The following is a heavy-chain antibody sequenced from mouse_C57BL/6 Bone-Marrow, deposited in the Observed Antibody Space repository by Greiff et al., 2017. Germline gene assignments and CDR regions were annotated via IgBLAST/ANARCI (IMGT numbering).Heavy chain of an antibody. Sequence: VQGVESGPELVKPGASVKISCKASGYAFSSSWMNWVKQRPGPGLEWIGRIYPGDGATNYNGKFKGKATLTTDKSASTAYLQLINLTSVDAAVNFWARIGNYQYYAFDYWGQGTTRTVSS. J-gene: IGHJ4*01. CDR1: GYAFSSSW. V-gene: IGHV1-82*01. D-gene: IGHD2-1*01. CDR2: IYPGDGAT. CDR3: ARIGNYQYYAFDY.